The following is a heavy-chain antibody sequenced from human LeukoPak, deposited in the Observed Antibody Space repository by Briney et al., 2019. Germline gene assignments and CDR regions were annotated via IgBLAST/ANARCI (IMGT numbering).Heavy chain of an antibody. CDR3: ARDRSGSYSSGWWFDP. V-gene: IGHV4-39*07. J-gene: IGHJ5*02. Sequence: PSETLSLTCPVSGGSISSSSYYWGWIRQPPGKGLDWFGSIYYSGSTYYNSSLKSRVTISVDTSKNQFSLKLSSVTAADTAVYYCARDRSGSYSSGWWFDPWGQGTLVTVSS. CDR1: GGSISSSSYY. D-gene: IGHD3-10*01. CDR2: IYYSGST.